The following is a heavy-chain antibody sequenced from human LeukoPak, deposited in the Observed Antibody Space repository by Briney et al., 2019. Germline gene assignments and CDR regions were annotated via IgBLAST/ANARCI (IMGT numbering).Heavy chain of an antibody. Sequence: GGSLRLSCATSGFTLRYYQMNWVRQAPGKGLEWVSYISGSSGTIYYADSVKGRFTVSRDNAKNSLYLQMNSLRDEDTAVYYCARDPVAIFGVVTDAFDIWGQGTMVTVSS. J-gene: IGHJ3*02. CDR2: ISGSSGTI. CDR1: GFTLRYYQ. D-gene: IGHD3-3*01. CDR3: ARDPVAIFGVVTDAFDI. V-gene: IGHV3-48*02.